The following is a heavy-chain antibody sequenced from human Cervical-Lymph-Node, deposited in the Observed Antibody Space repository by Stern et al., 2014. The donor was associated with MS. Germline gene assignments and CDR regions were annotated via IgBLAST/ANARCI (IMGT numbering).Heavy chain of an antibody. J-gene: IGHJ4*02. CDR2: ISWNSGSI. V-gene: IGHV3-9*01. Sequence: VHLVESGGGLVQPGRSLRLSCAASGFTFDDYAMHWVRQAPGQGLEWVSGISWNSGSIGYADSVKGRFTISRDNAKNSLYLQMNSLRAEDTALYYCAKSFSSSWYVAYYFDYWGQGILVTVSS. CDR1: GFTFDDYA. CDR3: AKSFSSSWYVAYYFDY. D-gene: IGHD6-13*01.